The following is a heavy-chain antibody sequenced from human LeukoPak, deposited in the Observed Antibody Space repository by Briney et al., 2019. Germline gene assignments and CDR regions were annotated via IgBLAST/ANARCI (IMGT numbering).Heavy chain of an antibody. J-gene: IGHJ4*02. CDR2: MSYSGST. CDR1: GGSVSSSTYS. Sequence: PSETLSLTCTVSGGSVSSSTYSWGWIRQPPGKGLEWIASMSYSGSTYYNPSLKSRLTISVDTSKNQFSLKLSSVTAADTAVYYCARVRWLQSGYFDYWGQGTLVTVSS. D-gene: IGHD5-24*01. CDR3: ARVRWLQSGYFDY. V-gene: IGHV4-39*07.